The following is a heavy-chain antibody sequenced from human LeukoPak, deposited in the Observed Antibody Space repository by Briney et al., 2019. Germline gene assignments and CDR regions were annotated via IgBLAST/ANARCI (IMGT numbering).Heavy chain of an antibody. CDR1: GGSISSYY. V-gene: IGHV4-59*01. Sequence: TSETLSLTCTVSGGSISSYYWSWIRQPPGEGLEWIGYIYYSGSTNYNPSLKSRVTISVDTSKNQFSLKLSSVTAADTAVYYCARGGRYYDSSGYYTPNWYFDLWGRGTLVTVSS. D-gene: IGHD3-22*01. J-gene: IGHJ2*01. CDR2: IYYSGST. CDR3: ARGGRYYDSSGYYTPNWYFDL.